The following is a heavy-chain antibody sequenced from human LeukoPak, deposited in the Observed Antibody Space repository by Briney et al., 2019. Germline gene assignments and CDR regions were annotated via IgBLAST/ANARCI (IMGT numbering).Heavy chain of an antibody. CDR2: ISSSSSNI. D-gene: IGHD5-12*01. Sequence: GGSLRLSCAASGFTFSSYSMNWVRQAPGKGLEWVSSISSSSSNIYYADSVKGRFTISRDNAKNSLYLRMNSVRAEDMAVYYCARGLYSGYDFEHWGQGTLVTVSS. V-gene: IGHV3-21*01. J-gene: IGHJ1*01. CDR3: ARGLYSGYDFEH. CDR1: GFTFSSYS.